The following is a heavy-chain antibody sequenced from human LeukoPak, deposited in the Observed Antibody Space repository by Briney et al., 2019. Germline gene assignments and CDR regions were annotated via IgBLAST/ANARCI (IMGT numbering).Heavy chain of an antibody. J-gene: IGHJ4*02. CDR1: GDSISAYQ. D-gene: IGHD4-23*01. Sequence: PAETLSLTCTVSGDSISAYQRSWIRQPPGKELEWIGNVYYSGSANYNPSLKSRVIISVDTSKNQFSLKLSPVIAADTAVYYCARVGVDYSGNIIKYFYDYWGPGTLVTISS. V-gene: IGHV4-59*01. CDR3: ARVGVDYSGNIIKYFYDY. CDR2: VYYSGSA.